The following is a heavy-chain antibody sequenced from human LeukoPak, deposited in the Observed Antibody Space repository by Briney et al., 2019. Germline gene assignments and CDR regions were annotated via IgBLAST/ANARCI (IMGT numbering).Heavy chain of an antibody. V-gene: IGHV1-2*06. CDR1: GYTFTGYY. CDR2: INPNSGGT. CDR3: ARFPHYYDSSGIASY. Sequence: ASVKVSCKASGYTFTGYYMHWVQQAPGQGLEWMGRINPNSGGTNYAQKFQGRVTMTRDTSISTAYMVLSRLRSDDTAVYYCARFPHYYDSSGIASYWGQGTLVTVSS. J-gene: IGHJ4*02. D-gene: IGHD3-22*01.